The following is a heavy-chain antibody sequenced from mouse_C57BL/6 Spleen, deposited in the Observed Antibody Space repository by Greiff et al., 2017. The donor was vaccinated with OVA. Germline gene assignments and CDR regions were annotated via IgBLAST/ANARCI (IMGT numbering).Heavy chain of an antibody. D-gene: IGHD2-3*01. V-gene: IGHV1-22*01. CDR2: INPNNGGT. J-gene: IGHJ3*01. Sequence: VQLKQSGPELVKPGASVKMSCKASGYTFTDYNMHWVKQSHGKSLEWIGYINPNNGGTSYNQKFKGKATLTVNKSSSTAYMELRSLTSEDSAVYYCARDYDGYGDWFAYWGQGTLVTVSA. CDR3: ARDYDGYGDWFAY. CDR1: GYTFTDYN.